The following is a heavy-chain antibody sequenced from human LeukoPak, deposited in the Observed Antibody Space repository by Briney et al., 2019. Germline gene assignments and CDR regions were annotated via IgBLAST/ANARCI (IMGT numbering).Heavy chain of an antibody. D-gene: IGHD3-22*01. Sequence: SVKVSCKASGGTFSSYAISLVRQAPGQGLEWMGGIIPIFGTANYAQKFQGRVTITTDESTSTAYMELSSLRSEDTAVYYCARDGYYDSSGSLNPREYWGQGTLVTVSS. CDR2: IIPIFGTA. J-gene: IGHJ4*02. CDR3: ARDGYYDSSGSLNPREY. CDR1: GGTFSSYA. V-gene: IGHV1-69*05.